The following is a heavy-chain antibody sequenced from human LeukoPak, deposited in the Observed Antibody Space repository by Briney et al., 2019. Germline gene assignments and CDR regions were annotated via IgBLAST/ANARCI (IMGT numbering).Heavy chain of an antibody. D-gene: IGHD6-13*01. CDR3: ARDSSIAAALDAFDI. CDR1: GGSISSSSYY. CDR2: IYYSGST. V-gene: IGHV4-39*07. Sequence: PSETLSLTCTVSGGSISSSSYYWGWIRQPPGKGLEWIGSIYYSGSTFYNPSLKSRVTISVDTSKNQFSLKLSSVTAADTAVYYCARDSSIAAALDAFDIWGQGTMVTVSS. J-gene: IGHJ3*02.